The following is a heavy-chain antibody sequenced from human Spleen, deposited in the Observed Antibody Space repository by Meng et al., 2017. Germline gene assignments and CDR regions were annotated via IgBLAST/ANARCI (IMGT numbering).Heavy chain of an antibody. CDR2: ISSSSSYI. Sequence: GESLKISCAASGFIFDNYGMSWVRQAPGKGLEWVSSISSSSSYIYYADSVKGRFTISRDSSKNTLYLQMTSLRAEDTAVYYCAKGDQDYVWGSYRYPGGHQYDYGMDVWGQGTTVTVSS. V-gene: IGHV3-21*04. D-gene: IGHD3-16*02. J-gene: IGHJ6*02. CDR3: AKGDQDYVWGSYRYPGGHQYDYGMDV. CDR1: GFIFDNYG.